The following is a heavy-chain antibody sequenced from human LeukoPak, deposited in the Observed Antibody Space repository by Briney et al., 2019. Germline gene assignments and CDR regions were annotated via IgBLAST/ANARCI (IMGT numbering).Heavy chain of an antibody. Sequence: ASVKVSCKASGGTFSSYAISWVRQAPGQGLEWMGGIIPIFGTANYAQKFQGRVTITADESTSTAYMELSSLRSEDTAVYYCARSPPDRSSSWYFWFDPWGQGTLVTVSS. CDR1: GGTFSSYA. V-gene: IGHV1-69*13. J-gene: IGHJ5*02. CDR3: ARSPPDRSSSWYFWFDP. CDR2: IIPIFGTA. D-gene: IGHD6-13*01.